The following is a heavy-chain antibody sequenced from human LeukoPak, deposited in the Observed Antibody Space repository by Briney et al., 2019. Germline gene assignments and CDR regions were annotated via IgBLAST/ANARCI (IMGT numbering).Heavy chain of an antibody. D-gene: IGHD6-25*01. J-gene: IGHJ1*01. Sequence: KSGGSLRLSCTGSGFSFYDYSMNWVRLAPGKGLEWVSCISSISTYINYAASVKGRFSISRDNAKKSMYLQMNSLRAEDTAVYYCSRAPYISAPYLEYFQHWGHGTLVTVSS. CDR1: GFSFYDYS. CDR2: ISSISTYI. CDR3: SRAPYISAPYLEYFQH. V-gene: IGHV3-21*01.